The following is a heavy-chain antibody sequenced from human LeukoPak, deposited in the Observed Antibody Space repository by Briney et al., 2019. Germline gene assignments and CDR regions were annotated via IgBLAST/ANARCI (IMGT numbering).Heavy chain of an antibody. J-gene: IGHJ4*02. CDR1: GYTFTSYD. CDR3: ARVEGSSGSYYPPFDY. D-gene: IGHD3-10*01. Sequence: ASVKVSCKASGYTFTSYDINWVRQATGQGLEWMGWMNPNSGNTGYAQKFQGRVTMTRNTSISTAYMELSSLRSEDTAVYYCARVEGSSGSYYPPFDYWGQGTLVTVSS. CDR2: MNPNSGNT. V-gene: IGHV1-8*01.